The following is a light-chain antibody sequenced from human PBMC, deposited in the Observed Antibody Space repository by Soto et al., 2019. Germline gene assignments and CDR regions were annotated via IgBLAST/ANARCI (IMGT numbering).Light chain of an antibody. CDR3: QQSYSTTRT. V-gene: IGKV1-39*01. Sequence: DIQLTQSPRSLSASVGDRVTIACRASQFIDSYLNWYQQKPGKAPKLLIYAASSLQSGVSSRFSGSGSGTDFTLTINSLQPEDFATYYCQQSYSTTRTFGQGTRWIS. CDR2: AAS. CDR1: QFIDSY. J-gene: IGKJ1*01.